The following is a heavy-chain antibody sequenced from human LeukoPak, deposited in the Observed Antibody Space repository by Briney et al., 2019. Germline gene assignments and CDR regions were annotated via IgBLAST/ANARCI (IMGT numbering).Heavy chain of an antibody. J-gene: IGHJ4*02. CDR1: GGSISSSSYY. D-gene: IGHD3-22*01. V-gene: IGHV4-39*07. CDR3: ARGVDYYDSSGRYYFDY. CDR2: IYYSGST. Sequence: SETLSLTCTVSGGSISSSSYYWGWIRQPPGKGLEWIGSIYYSGSTYYNPSLKSRVTISVDTSKNQFSLKLSSVTAADTAVYYCARGVDYYDSSGRYYFDYWGQGTLVTVSS.